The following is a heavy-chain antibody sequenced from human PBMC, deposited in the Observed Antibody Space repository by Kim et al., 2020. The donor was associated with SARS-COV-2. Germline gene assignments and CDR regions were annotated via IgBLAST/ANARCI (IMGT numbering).Heavy chain of an antibody. Sequence: TYYNPTRKSRVTISVDTSKNQFSLKLSSVTAADTAVYYCARGRFGEPPDYWGQGTLVTVSS. CDR3: ARGRFGEPPDY. J-gene: IGHJ4*02. CDR2: T. D-gene: IGHD3-10*01. V-gene: IGHV4-31*02.